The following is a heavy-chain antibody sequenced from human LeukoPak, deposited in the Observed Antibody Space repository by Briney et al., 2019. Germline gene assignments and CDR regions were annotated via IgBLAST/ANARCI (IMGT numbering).Heavy chain of an antibody. CDR3: ARNIWFGESADAFDI. D-gene: IGHD3-10*01. J-gene: IGHJ3*02. Sequence: ASVKVSCKASGYTFTDYYMNWVRQAPGQGLEWMGWINPNSGGTKYAQKIQGRVTMTRDTSISTAYMELSRLRSDDTAVYYCARNIWFGESADAFDIWGQGTMVTVSS. CDR1: GYTFTDYY. V-gene: IGHV1-2*02. CDR2: INPNSGGT.